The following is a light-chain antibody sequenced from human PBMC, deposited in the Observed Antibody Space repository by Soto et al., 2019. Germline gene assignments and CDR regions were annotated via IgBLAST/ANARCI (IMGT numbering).Light chain of an antibody. V-gene: IGKV3-15*01. CDR1: QSVGST. CDR2: GAS. CDR3: QQYNQWPIT. Sequence: EIVMTQSPATLSVSPGERATLSCRASQSVGSTLAWYQQKPGQAPRLLIYGASTRATSISARFSGSGSATDFTLTISGLQSEDFAVYYCQQYNQWPITFGQGTRLEIK. J-gene: IGKJ5*01.